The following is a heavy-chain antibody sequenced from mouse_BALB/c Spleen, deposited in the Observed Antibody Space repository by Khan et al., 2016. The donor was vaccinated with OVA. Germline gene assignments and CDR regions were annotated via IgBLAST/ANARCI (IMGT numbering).Heavy chain of an antibody. CDR1: GYSFTTYY. CDR2: IDPFNGST. Sequence: FQLVQSGPELMKPGASVKISCKASGYSFTTYYIHWVKQSHGKSLEWIGYIDPFNGSTTYNQKFKGKATLTVDKSSSTAYMHLSSLTSEDSAVYYCARHGTSSWFAYWGQGTLVTVSA. CDR3: ARHGTSSWFAY. V-gene: IGHV1S135*01. J-gene: IGHJ3*01. D-gene: IGHD1-1*01.